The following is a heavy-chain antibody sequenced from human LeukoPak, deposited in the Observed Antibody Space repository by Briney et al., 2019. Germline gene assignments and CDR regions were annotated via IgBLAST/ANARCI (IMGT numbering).Heavy chain of an antibody. CDR1: GGSFSNYY. CDR3: ARHPTALVSYGFDP. CDR2: IYYSGST. Sequence: KTSETLSLTCTVSGGSFSNYYWSWIRQPPGKGLEWIGYIYYSGSTNYNPSLKSRVTISVDTSKNQFSLNLRSVTAADTAVYYCARHPTALVSYGFDPWGQGTLVTVSS. D-gene: IGHD5-18*01. V-gene: IGHV4-59*08. J-gene: IGHJ5*02.